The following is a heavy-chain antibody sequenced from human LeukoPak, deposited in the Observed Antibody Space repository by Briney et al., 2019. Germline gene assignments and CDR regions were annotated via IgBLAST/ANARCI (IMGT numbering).Heavy chain of an antibody. Sequence: GESLKISCNASGYSFTSYWIAWVRQMPGKGLEWMGMIWPGDSDTRYSPSFQGQVTISADKSISTAYLQWSSLKASDTAMYYCARLGFSAWFPGDYWSQGTLVTVSS. D-gene: IGHD3-10*01. CDR1: GYSFTSYW. CDR2: IWPGDSDT. J-gene: IGHJ4*02. V-gene: IGHV5-51*01. CDR3: ARLGFSAWFPGDY.